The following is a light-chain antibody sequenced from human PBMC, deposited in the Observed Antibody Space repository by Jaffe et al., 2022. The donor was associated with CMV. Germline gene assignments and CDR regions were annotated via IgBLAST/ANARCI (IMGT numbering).Light chain of an antibody. J-gene: IGKJ4*02. V-gene: IGKV3-11*01. CDR3: QQRSNWA. CDR1: RSVRGS. Sequence: ETVLTQSPATLSLSPGERATLSCRASRSVRGSLAWYQHKPGQAPRLLIYDASNRATGIPDRFSGSGSGTDFSLTIASLEPEDSAVYYCQQRSNWAFGGGTKVEIK. CDR2: DAS.